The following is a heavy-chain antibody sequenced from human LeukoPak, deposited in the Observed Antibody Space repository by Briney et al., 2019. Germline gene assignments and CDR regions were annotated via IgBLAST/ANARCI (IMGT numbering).Heavy chain of an antibody. V-gene: IGHV4-59*04. Sequence: SETLSLTCTVSGGSISSYYWSWIRQPAGKGLEWIGSIYHSGSTYYNPSLKSRVTISVDTSKNQFSLKLSSVTAADTAVYYCARRIPHYYFDSRGFWGAYAFDIWGKGKMVTVFS. CDR2: IYHSGST. D-gene: IGHD3-22*01. CDR1: GGSISSYY. CDR3: ARRIPHYYFDSRGFWGAYAFDI. J-gene: IGHJ3*02.